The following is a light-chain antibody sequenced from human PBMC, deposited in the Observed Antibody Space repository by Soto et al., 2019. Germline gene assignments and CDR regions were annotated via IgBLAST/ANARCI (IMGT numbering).Light chain of an antibody. CDR1: SSDVGGYNY. Sequence: QSALTQPPSASGSTGQSVTISCTGTSSDVGGYNYISWYQHHPGKAPKLMIYEVSQRRSGVPDRFSGSKSGNTASLTVSGLQAEDEADYYCTSYAGSNNRGVFGSGTKLTVL. J-gene: IGLJ1*01. V-gene: IGLV2-8*01. CDR3: TSYAGSNNRGV. CDR2: EVS.